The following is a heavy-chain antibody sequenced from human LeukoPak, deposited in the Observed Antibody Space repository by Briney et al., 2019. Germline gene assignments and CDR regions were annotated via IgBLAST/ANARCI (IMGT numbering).Heavy chain of an antibody. CDR1: GYSFTSYW. J-gene: IGHJ4*02. V-gene: IGHV5-51*01. CDR2: MYPGDSDT. Sequence: PGESLKISCKGSGYSFTSYWIGCVRQMPGKGLEWMGIMYPGDSDTRYSPSFQGQVTISADKSISTAYLQWSSLKASDTAMYYCATYRTGDYANYYFDYWGQGTLVTVSS. CDR3: ATYRTGDYANYYFDY. D-gene: IGHD4-17*01.